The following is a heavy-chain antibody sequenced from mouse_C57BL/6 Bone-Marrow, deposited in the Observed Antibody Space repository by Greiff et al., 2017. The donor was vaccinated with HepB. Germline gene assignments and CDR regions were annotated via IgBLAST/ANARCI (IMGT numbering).Heavy chain of an antibody. Sequence: EVQGVESGGDLVKPGGSLKLSCAASGFTFSSYGMSWVRQTPDTRLEWVATISSGGSYTYYPDSVKGRFTISRDNAKNTLYLQMSSLKSEDTAMYYCARGYRFAYWGQGTLVTVSA. CDR1: GFTFSSYG. J-gene: IGHJ3*01. D-gene: IGHD2-2*01. CDR2: ISSGGSYT. CDR3: ARGYRFAY. V-gene: IGHV5-6*01.